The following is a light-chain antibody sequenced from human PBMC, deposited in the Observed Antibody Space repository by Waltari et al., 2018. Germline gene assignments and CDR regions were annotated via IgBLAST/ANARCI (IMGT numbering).Light chain of an antibody. V-gene: IGKV1D-16*01. CDR1: QDISSW. CDR2: AAS. Sequence: DIQMTQSPSSLSASIGDRVIISCRASQDISSWLVWYQQKSDEAPKTLIYAASNLQSGVPSRFSGSGSGTHFTLTISSLQPDDFATYYCQQYNSYPPTFGQGTKVEIK. J-gene: IGKJ1*01. CDR3: QQYNSYPPT.